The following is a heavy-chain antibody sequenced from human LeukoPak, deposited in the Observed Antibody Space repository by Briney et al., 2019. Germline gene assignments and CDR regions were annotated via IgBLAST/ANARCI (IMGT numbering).Heavy chain of an antibody. V-gene: IGHV4-34*01. J-gene: IGHJ4*02. D-gene: IGHD2-15*01. Sequence: SEALSLTCAVYGGSFSGYYWSWIRQPPGKGLEWIGEINHSGSTNYNPSLKSRVTISVDTSKNQFSLKLSSVTAADTAVYYCARLEVVAATRAAIDYWGQGTLVTVSS. CDR2: INHSGST. CDR1: GGSFSGYY. CDR3: ARLEVVAATRAAIDY.